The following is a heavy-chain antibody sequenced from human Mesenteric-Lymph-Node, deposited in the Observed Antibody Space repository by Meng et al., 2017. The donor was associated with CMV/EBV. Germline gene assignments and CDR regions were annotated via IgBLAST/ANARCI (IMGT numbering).Heavy chain of an antibody. CDR2: IRNDGDKK. CDR1: RFTFSSYD. CDR3: AKQGGKAVAGNYIGY. V-gene: IGHV3-30*02. D-gene: IGHD6-19*01. J-gene: IGHJ4*02. Sequence: GGSLRLSCAASRFTFSSYDMHWVRQAPGKRLEWVAIIRNDGDKKYYAESVKGRFTISRDNSKNTLYLQMNSLRAEDTAVYHCAKQGGKAVAGNYIGYWGQGTLVTVSS.